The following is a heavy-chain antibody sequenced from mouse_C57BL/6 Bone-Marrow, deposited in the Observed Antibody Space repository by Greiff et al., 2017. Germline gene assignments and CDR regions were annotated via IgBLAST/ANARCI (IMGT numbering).Heavy chain of an antibody. CDR1: GFNIKDDY. CDR3: TTGPFITTVVGQDD. V-gene: IGHV14-4*01. Sequence: VQLQQSGAELVRPGASVKLSCTASGFNIKDDYMHWVKQRPEQGLEWIGWIDPENGDTEYASQFPGKATITADTSSNTAYLQLSSLTSEDTAVYYCTTGPFITTVVGQDDWGKGTTLTVSS. J-gene: IGHJ2*01. D-gene: IGHD1-1*01. CDR2: IDPENGDT.